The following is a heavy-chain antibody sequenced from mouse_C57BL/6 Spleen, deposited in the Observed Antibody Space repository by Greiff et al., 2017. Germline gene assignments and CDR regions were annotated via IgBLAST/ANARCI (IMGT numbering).Heavy chain of an antibody. D-gene: IGHD1-1*01. J-gene: IGHJ3*01. CDR1: GFSFNTYA. CDR2: IRSKSNNYAT. CDR3: VRSYGSSSAWFAY. Sequence: EVKLQESGGGLVQPKGSLKLSCAASGFSFNTYAMNWVRQAPGKGLEWVARIRSKSNNYATYYADSVKDRFTISRDDSESMLYLQMNNLKTEDTAMYYCVRSYGSSSAWFAYWGQGTLVTVSA. V-gene: IGHV10-1*01.